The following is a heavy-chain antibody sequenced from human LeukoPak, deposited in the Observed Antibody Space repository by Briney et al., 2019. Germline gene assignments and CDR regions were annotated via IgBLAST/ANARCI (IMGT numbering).Heavy chain of an antibody. D-gene: IGHD2-15*01. CDR2: LSASGVST. CDR1: GFTFTSYA. J-gene: IGHJ4*02. CDR3: AKDRANSGGSNYFDY. V-gene: IGHV3-23*01. Sequence: GGSLRLSCAASGFTFTSYAMTWVRQAPGKGLEWVSALSASGVSTYYADSVKGWFTISRDNSKNTLYLQMNSLRAEDTAVYYCAKDRANSGGSNYFDYWGQGTLVTVSS.